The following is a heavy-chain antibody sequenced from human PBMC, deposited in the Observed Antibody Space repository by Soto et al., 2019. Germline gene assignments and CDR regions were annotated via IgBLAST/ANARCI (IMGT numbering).Heavy chain of an antibody. CDR2: ISGSGGST. J-gene: IGHJ4*02. D-gene: IGHD3-22*01. Sequence: EVQLLESGGGLVQPGGSLRLSCAASGFTFSSYAMSWVRQAPGKGLEWVSAISGSGGSTYYADSVKGRFTISRDNSKNTLYLQMNSLRAEDTAVYYCAKDERSPRIVVESGPYYFDYWGQGTLVTVSS. V-gene: IGHV3-23*01. CDR1: GFTFSSYA. CDR3: AKDERSPRIVVESGPYYFDY.